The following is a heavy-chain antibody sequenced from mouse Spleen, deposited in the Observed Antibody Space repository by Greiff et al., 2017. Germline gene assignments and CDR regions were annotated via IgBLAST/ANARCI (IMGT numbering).Heavy chain of an antibody. D-gene: IGHD2-1*01. CDR1: GYTFTSYW. CDR3: ARPYGNPAWFAY. V-gene: IGHV1-69*01. CDR2: IDPSDSYT. Sequence: QVQLKQPGAELVMPGASVKLSCKASGYTFTSYWMHWVKQRPGQGLEWIGEIDPSDSYTNYNQKFKGKATLTVDKSSSTAYMQLSSLTSEDSAVYYCARPYGNPAWFAYWGQGTLVTVSA. J-gene: IGHJ3*01.